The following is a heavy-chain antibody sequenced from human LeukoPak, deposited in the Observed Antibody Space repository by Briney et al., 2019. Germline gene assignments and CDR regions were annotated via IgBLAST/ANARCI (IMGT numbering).Heavy chain of an antibody. CDR1: GFTFSSYG. CDR2: IRYDGSNK. V-gene: IGHV3-30*02. J-gene: IGHJ3*02. D-gene: IGHD3-10*01. Sequence: GGSLRLSCAASGFTFSSYGMHWVRQAPGKGLEWVAFIRYDGSNKYYADSVKGRFTISRDNSKNTLYLQMNSLRAEDTAVYYCAGELLSPYAFDIWGQGTMITVSS. CDR3: AGELLSPYAFDI.